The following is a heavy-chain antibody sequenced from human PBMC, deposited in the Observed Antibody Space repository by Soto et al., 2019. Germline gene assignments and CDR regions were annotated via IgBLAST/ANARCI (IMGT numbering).Heavy chain of an antibody. CDR1: GYTFTSYA. CDR2: INAGNGNT. D-gene: IGHD3-10*01. J-gene: IGHJ4*02. CDR3: ARDPALTYYYGLGSYFSVLDY. V-gene: IGHV1-3*01. Sequence: QVQLVQSGAEVKKPGASVKVSCKASGYTFTSYAMHWVRQAPGQRLEWMGWINAGNGNTKYSQKFQGRVTITRDTSASTAYMELSSLRSEDTAVYYCARDPALTYYYGLGSYFSVLDYWGQGTLVTVSS.